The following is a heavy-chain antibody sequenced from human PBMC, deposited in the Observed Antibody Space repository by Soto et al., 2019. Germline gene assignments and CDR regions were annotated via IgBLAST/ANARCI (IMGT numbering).Heavy chain of an antibody. Sequence: ASVKVSCKASGYTFTSYYMHWVRQAPGQGLEWMGIINPSGGSTSYAQKFQGRVTMTRDTSTSTVYMELSSLRSEDTAVYYCAREVGVTTTGSPDAFDLWGQGTMVTVSS. CDR2: INPSGGST. V-gene: IGHV1-46*01. D-gene: IGHD1-26*01. J-gene: IGHJ3*01. CDR3: AREVGVTTTGSPDAFDL. CDR1: GYTFTSYY.